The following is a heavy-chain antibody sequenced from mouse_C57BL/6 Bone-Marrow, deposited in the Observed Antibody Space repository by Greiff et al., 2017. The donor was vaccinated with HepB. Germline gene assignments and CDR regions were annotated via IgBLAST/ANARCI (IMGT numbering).Heavy chain of an antibody. CDR2: IWGVGST. D-gene: IGHD1-1*01. J-gene: IGHJ2*01. CDR3: ASLYGSSRFDY. V-gene: IGHV2-6*01. Sequence: VQLQQSGPGLVAPSQSLSITCTVSGFSLTSYGVDWVRQSPGKGLEWLGVIWGVGSTNYNSALKSRLSISKDNSKSQVFLKMNSLQTDDTAMYYCASLYGSSRFDYWGQGTTLTVSS. CDR1: GFSLTSYG.